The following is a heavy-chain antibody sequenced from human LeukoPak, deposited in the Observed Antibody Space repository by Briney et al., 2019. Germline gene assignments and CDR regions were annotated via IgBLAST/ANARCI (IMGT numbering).Heavy chain of an antibody. CDR1: GFTFSSYS. J-gene: IGHJ6*04. Sequence: GGSLRLSCAASGFTFSSYSMNWVRQAPGKGLEWVSSISSSSSYIYYADSVKGRFTISRDNAKNSLYLQMNSLRAEDTAVYYCARDRGYSCVDRIQDKLSGLKPAYYYYYGMDVWGKGTTVTVSS. CDR3: ARDRGYSCVDRIQDKLSGLKPAYYYYYGMDV. D-gene: IGHD5-18*01. CDR2: ISSSSSYI. V-gene: IGHV3-21*01.